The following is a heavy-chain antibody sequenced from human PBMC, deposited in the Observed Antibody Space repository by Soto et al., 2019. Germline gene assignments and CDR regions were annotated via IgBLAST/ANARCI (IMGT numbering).Heavy chain of an antibody. CDR1: GASISSYY. Sequence: SETLSLTCTVSGASISSYYWSWIRQPPGKGLEWIGYIYHSGSTNYNPSLRSRVTISVDTSKKQLSLKLSSVTAADTAVYYCARGRDGYNVDPWGQGTLVTVSS. D-gene: IGHD5-18*01. V-gene: IGHV4-59*01. CDR2: IYHSGST. J-gene: IGHJ5*02. CDR3: ARGRDGYNVDP.